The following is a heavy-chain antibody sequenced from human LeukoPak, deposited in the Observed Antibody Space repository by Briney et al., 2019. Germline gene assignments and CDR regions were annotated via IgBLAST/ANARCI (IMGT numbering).Heavy chain of an antibody. CDR1: GGSISGYY. CDR3: ARVFSSSWSRYYYGMDV. D-gene: IGHD6-13*01. Sequence: PSETLSLTCTVSGGSISGYYWSWIRQPAGKGLEWIGRIYTSGSTNYNPSLKSRVTMSVDTSKNQFSLKLSSVTAADTAVYYCARVFSSSWSRYYYGMDVWGQGTTVTVSS. V-gene: IGHV4-4*07. J-gene: IGHJ6*02. CDR2: IYTSGST.